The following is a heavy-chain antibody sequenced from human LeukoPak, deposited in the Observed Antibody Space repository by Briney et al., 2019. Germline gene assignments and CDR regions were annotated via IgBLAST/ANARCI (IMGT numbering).Heavy chain of an antibody. CDR2: ITPFNGNT. Sequence: SVKVSCKASGYTFTCYYMHWVRQAPGQALEWMGWITPFNGNTNYAQKFQDRVTITRDRSMSTAYMELSSLRSEDTAMYYCASLGRSGSSGFDYWGQGTLVTVSS. D-gene: IGHD6-19*01. CDR3: ASLGRSGSSGFDY. J-gene: IGHJ4*02. CDR1: GYTFTCYY. V-gene: IGHV1-45*02.